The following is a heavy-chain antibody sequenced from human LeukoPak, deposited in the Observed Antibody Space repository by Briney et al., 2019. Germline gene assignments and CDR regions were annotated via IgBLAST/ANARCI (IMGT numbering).Heavy chain of an antibody. CDR2: IWYDGSNK. CDR1: GFTFSSYG. J-gene: IGHJ6*02. V-gene: IGHV3-33*08. CDR3: VREYYYDGSGYPYYYGMDV. D-gene: IGHD3-22*01. Sequence: PGGSLRLSCAASGFTFSSYGMHWVRQAPGKGLEWVAVIWYDGSNKYYADSVKGRFTISRDNSKNTLYLQMNSLRAEDTAVYYCVREYYYDGSGYPYYYGMDVWGQGTTVTVSS.